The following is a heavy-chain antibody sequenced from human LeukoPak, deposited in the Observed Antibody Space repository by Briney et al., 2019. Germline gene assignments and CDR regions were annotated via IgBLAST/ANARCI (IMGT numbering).Heavy chain of an antibody. Sequence: GGSLKISCEGLGYSFTSYWIGWVRQMPGKGLEWMGIIYSRDPDTRYSPSFQGQVTISADKSISTAYLQWSSLKAPDTAMYYCARQGGCVGDAFEIWGQGTMVTVSS. V-gene: IGHV5-51*01. D-gene: IGHD2-8*02. CDR1: GYSFTSYW. CDR2: IYSRDPDT. CDR3: ARQGGCVGDAFEI. J-gene: IGHJ3*02.